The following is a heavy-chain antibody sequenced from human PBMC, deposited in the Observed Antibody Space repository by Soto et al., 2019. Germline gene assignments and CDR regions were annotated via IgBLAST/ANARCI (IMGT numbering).Heavy chain of an antibody. CDR1: GFTFSSYG. V-gene: IGHV3-30*18. CDR2: ISYDGSNK. J-gene: IGHJ4*02. D-gene: IGHD3-9*01. Sequence: PGGSLRLSCAASGFTFSSYGMHWVRQAPGKGLEWVAVISYDGSNKYYADSVKGRFTISRDNSKNTLYLQMNSLRAEDTAVYYCAKSSLAAVLRYFDWQHNFDYWGQGTLVTVSS. CDR3: AKSSLAAVLRYFDWQHNFDY.